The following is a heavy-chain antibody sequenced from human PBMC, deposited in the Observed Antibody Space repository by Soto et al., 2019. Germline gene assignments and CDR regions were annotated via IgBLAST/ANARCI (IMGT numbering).Heavy chain of an antibody. J-gene: IGHJ6*02. CDR2: ISYDGSNK. CDR1: GFIFSRYG. V-gene: IGHV3-30*18. Sequence: QVQLVESGGGVVQPGRSLRLSCAASGFIFSRYGMHWVRQAPGKGLEWVAVISYDGSNKYYAESVKGRFIISRDKSENKLYRQMNSLRAEDTAVYYCAKDLGSGKLYYYYAMDVWGQGTTVTVSS. D-gene: IGHD3-10*01. CDR3: AKDLGSGKLYYYYAMDV.